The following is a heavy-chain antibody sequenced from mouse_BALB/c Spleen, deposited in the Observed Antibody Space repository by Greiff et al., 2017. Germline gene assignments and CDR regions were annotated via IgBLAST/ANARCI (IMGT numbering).Heavy chain of an antibody. Sequence: QVQLQQSGAELARPGASVKLSCKASGYTFTSYWMQWVKQRPGQGLEWIGAIYPGDGDTRYTQKFKGKATLTADKSSSTAYMQLSSLASEDSAVYYCARAGSYGNYHSDISSDGYFDVWGAGTTVTVSS. V-gene: IGHV1-87*01. CDR2: IYPGDGDT. D-gene: IGHD2-1*01. J-gene: IGHJ1*01. CDR1: GYTFTSYW. CDR3: ARAGSYGNYHSDISSDGYFDV.